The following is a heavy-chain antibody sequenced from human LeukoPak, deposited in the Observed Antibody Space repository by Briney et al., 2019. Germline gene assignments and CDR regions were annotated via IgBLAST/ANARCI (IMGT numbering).Heavy chain of an antibody. CDR3: ARDTIVVVPAAIGSGYYYYYMDV. CDR1: GGSFSGYY. Sequence: PSETLSLTCAVYGGSFSGYYWSWIRQPPGKGLEWIGEINHSGSTNYNPSLKSRVTISVDTSKNQFSLKLSSVTAADTAVYYCARDTIVVVPAAIGSGYYYYYMDVWGKGTTVTVSS. V-gene: IGHV4-34*01. J-gene: IGHJ6*03. CDR2: INHSGST. D-gene: IGHD2-2*02.